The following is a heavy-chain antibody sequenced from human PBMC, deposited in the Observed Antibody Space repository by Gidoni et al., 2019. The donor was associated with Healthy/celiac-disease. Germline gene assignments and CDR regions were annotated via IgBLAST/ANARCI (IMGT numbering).Heavy chain of an antibody. CDR3: AKGDSSGRYEGGFFDY. J-gene: IGHJ4*02. D-gene: IGHD6-19*01. CDR1: GFPFTNYV. Sequence: QMHLVESGGGVVQPGTSLRLSCAASGFPFTNYVMYWVRQAPGKGLEWVAVIGHDGTNKDDADSVKGRFTISRDNSKNTLYLQMNSLRPEDTAIYYCAKGDSSGRYEGGFFDYWGQGTLVTVSS. V-gene: IGHV3-30*18. CDR2: IGHDGTNK.